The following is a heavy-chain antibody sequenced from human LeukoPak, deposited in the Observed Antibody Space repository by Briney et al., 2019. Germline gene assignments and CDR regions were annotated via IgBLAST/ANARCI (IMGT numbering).Heavy chain of an antibody. CDR1: GDTFTTYD. Sequence: ASVKVSCNISGDTFTTYDINWERQATGQGLEWMGWMNPKSGNTVYAQKFQGRLSLTRDISISTAYMELSSLRSEDTAVYFCARAITIFDYYYMDVWGKGTTVTVSS. D-gene: IGHD3-3*01. CDR2: MNPKSGNT. V-gene: IGHV1-8*01. J-gene: IGHJ6*03. CDR3: ARAITIFDYYYMDV.